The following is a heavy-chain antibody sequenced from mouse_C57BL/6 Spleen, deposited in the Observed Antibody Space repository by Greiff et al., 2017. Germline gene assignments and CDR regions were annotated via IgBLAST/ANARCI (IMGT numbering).Heavy chain of an antibody. Sequence: QVQLQQPGAELVKPGASVKLSCKASGYTFTSYWMQWVKQRPGQGLEWIGEIDPSDSYTNYNQKFKGKATLTVDTSSSTAYMQLSSLTSEDSAVYYCARMHYGSRTGDAMDYWGQGTSVTVSS. CDR1: GYTFTSYW. J-gene: IGHJ4*01. V-gene: IGHV1-50*01. CDR3: ARMHYGSRTGDAMDY. D-gene: IGHD1-1*01. CDR2: IDPSDSYT.